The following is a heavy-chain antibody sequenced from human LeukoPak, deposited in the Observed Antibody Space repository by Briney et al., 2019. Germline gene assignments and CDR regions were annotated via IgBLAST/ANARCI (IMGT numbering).Heavy chain of an antibody. J-gene: IGHJ4*02. Sequence: PSGTLSLTCAVSGGSISSSNWWSWVRQPPGKGLEWIGSIYYSGSTYYNPSLKSRVTISVDTSKNQFSLKLSSVTAADTAVYYCARVYGYNYGGFDYWGQGTLVTVSS. CDR2: IYYSGST. CDR1: GGSISSSNW. CDR3: ARVYGYNYGGFDY. V-gene: IGHV4-4*02. D-gene: IGHD5-24*01.